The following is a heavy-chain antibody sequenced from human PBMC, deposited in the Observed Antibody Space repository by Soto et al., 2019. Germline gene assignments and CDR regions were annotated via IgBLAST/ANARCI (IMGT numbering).Heavy chain of an antibody. V-gene: IGHV1-8*01. CDR1: DYPFPSKD. J-gene: IGHJ3*02. Sequence: QVQLVQSGAEVKKPGASVRVSCRAFDYPFPSKDINWVEQPIGQGLEWMGWMNPNSGNTGYAQKSQGRATRTGNTSISTAYMELSSLRSEDTAVYYCARTGTHDAFDIWGQGTMVTVSS. CDR2: MNPNSGNT. CDR3: ARTGTHDAFDI. D-gene: IGHD7-27*01.